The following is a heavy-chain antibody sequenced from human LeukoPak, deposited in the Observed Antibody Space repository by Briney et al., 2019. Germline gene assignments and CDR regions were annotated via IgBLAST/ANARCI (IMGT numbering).Heavy chain of an antibody. V-gene: IGHV4-4*07. CDR1: GGSISSYY. Sequence: SEILSLTCTVSGGSISSYYWSWIRQPAGKGLEWIGRIYTSGSTNYIPSLKSRVTMSVDTSKNQFSLNLSSVTAADTAVYYCARDGTYGDPFDYWGQGTLVTVSS. J-gene: IGHJ4*02. CDR2: IYTSGST. CDR3: ARDGTYGDPFDY. D-gene: IGHD4-17*01.